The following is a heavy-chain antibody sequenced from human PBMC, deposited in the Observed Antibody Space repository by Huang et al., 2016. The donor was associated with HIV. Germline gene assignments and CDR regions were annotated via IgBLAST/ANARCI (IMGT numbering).Heavy chain of an antibody. Sequence: VQLVQSGAEVKKPGASVKVSCKASGYTFSSFGISWVRQAPGQGLEWVGWISVYNGNTKFAQKFQGRLTMTTDTSTSTAYMELRSLRSDDTAVYYCARGGGIQLWLLGYYYMDVWGNGTTVTVSS. J-gene: IGHJ6*03. CDR2: ISVYNGNT. D-gene: IGHD5-18*01. CDR3: ARGGGIQLWLLGYYYMDV. V-gene: IGHV1-18*01. CDR1: GYTFSSFG.